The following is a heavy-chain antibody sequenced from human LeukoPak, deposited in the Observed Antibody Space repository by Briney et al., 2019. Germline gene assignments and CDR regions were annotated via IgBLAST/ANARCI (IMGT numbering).Heavy chain of an antibody. CDR3: ASSIIRGGYYYYMDV. J-gene: IGHJ6*03. CDR2: IYPGDSDT. Sequence: GESLKISCKGSGYSFTSYWIGWVRQMPGKGLEWMGIIYPGDSDTRYSPSFQGQVTISADKSISTAYLQWSSLKASDTAVYYCASSIIRGGYYYYMDVWGKGTTVTVSS. CDR1: GYSFTSYW. V-gene: IGHV5-51*01. D-gene: IGHD3-10*01.